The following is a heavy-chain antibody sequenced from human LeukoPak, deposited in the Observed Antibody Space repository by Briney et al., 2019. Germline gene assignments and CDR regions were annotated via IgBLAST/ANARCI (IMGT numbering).Heavy chain of an antibody. CDR1: GFTFTSSA. Sequence: GGSLRLSCVASGFTFTSSAMTWVRQAPGKGLEWVSVVGSTGGTTYYADSVKGRFTISRDNAKNTMILQMNNLRVEDTAVYYCAAVPGVIIAGYFASWGRGTLVAVSA. D-gene: IGHD3-10*02. CDR3: AAVPGVIIAGYFAS. CDR2: VGSTGGTT. J-gene: IGHJ4*02. V-gene: IGHV3-23*01.